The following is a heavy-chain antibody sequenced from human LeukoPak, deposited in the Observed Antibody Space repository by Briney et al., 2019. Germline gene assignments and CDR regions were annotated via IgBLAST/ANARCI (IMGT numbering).Heavy chain of an antibody. CDR3: AKGRDKYQLLSKNWFDP. CDR1: GFTFDDYA. D-gene: IGHD2-2*01. J-gene: IGHJ5*02. CDR2: ISWNSGSI. Sequence: GRSLRLSCAASGFTFDDYAMHWVRQGPGNGLEWVSGISWNSGSIGYADSVKGRFTISRDNAKNSLYLQMNSLRAEDTALYYCAKGRDKYQLLSKNWFDPWGQGTLVTVSS. V-gene: IGHV3-9*01.